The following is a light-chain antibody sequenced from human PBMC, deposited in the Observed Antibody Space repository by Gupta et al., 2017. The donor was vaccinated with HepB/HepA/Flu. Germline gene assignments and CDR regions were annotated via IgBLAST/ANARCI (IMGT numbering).Light chain of an antibody. CDR1: SPNIGAGYD. CDR3: QSYDSSLWV. Sequence: QSVLTPPPSVSGAPGQRVTISCTGSSPNIGAGYDVHWYQHLPGTAPNLLIYGNSNRPSGVPDRFSGSKSGTSASLAITGLQAEDEADYYCQSYDSSLWVFGGGTKLTVL. V-gene: IGLV1-40*01. CDR2: GNS. J-gene: IGLJ3*02.